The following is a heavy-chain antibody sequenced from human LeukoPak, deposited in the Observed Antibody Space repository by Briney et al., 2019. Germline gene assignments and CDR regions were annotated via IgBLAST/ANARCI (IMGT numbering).Heavy chain of an antibody. Sequence: GGSLRLSCAGSGFSFSSYGMHWVRQAPGKGLEWMAFIRSDGSNKYYADSVKGRFTISRDNSKNTLYLQMNSLRAEDTAVYYCARTNYYASSGYYSSFDYWGQGTLVTVSS. V-gene: IGHV3-30*02. J-gene: IGHJ4*02. D-gene: IGHD3-22*01. CDR1: GFSFSSYG. CDR2: IRSDGSNK. CDR3: ARTNYYASSGYYSSFDY.